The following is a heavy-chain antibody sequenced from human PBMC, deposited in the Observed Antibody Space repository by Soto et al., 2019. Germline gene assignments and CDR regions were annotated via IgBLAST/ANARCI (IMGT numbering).Heavy chain of an antibody. V-gene: IGHV1-69*14. CDR1: GGTFSSYA. D-gene: IGHD4-17*01. CDR3: ARAKGGTTVTTVLS. J-gene: IGHJ4*02. Sequence: QVQLVQSGAEVKKPGSSVKVSCKASGGTFSSYAISWVRQAPGQGLEWMGGIIPIFGTANYAQKFQGRVTIPANKPTSKAYMERRSLRSEDTAVYSGARAKGGTTVTTVLSWGQGTLVTVSS. CDR2: IIPIFGTA.